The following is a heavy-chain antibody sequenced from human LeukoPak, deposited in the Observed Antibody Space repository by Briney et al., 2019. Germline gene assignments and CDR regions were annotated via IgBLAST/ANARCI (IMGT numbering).Heavy chain of an antibody. D-gene: IGHD3-3*02. J-gene: IGHJ5*02. Sequence: QPGGSLRLSCAVSGFTFSSYWMSWVRQAPGKGLEWVANIKQEGSEKTYVDSVKGRFTISGDNFKNILYLQMNSLRAEDTAVYSCARDVDTSNHMSIFDPWGQGTLVTVSS. CDR2: IKQEGSEK. CDR3: ARDVDTSNHMSIFDP. V-gene: IGHV3-7*01. CDR1: GFTFSSYW.